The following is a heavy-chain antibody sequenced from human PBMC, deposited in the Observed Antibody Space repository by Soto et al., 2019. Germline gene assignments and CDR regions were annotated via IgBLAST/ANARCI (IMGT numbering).Heavy chain of an antibody. Sequence: GASVKVSCKASGYTFTSYAMYWVRQAPGQRLEWMGWINAGNGNTKYSQKFQGRVTITRDTSASTAYMELSSLRSEDTAVYYCAREDSGYTGAFDIWGQGTMVTVSS. V-gene: IGHV1-3*01. J-gene: IGHJ3*02. D-gene: IGHD6-13*01. CDR1: GYTFTSYA. CDR2: INAGNGNT. CDR3: AREDSGYTGAFDI.